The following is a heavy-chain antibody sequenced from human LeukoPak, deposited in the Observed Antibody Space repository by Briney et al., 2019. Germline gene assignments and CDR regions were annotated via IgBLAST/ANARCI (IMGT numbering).Heavy chain of an antibody. V-gene: IGHV4-31*03. CDR2: IYYSGST. Sequence: KSSETLSLTCTVSGGSISSGGYYWSWIRQHPGKGLEWIGYIYYSGSTYYNPSLKSRVTISVDTSKNQFSLKLSSVTAADTAVYYCVVGVITDAFDIWGQGTMVTVSS. J-gene: IGHJ3*02. CDR1: GGSISSGGYY. CDR3: VVGVITDAFDI. D-gene: IGHD3-22*01.